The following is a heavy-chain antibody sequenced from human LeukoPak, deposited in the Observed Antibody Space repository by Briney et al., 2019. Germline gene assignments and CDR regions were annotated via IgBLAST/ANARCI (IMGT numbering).Heavy chain of an antibody. J-gene: IGHJ4*02. CDR2: INHSGST. CDR3: AGGATPGVY. CDR1: GGSFSGYY. D-gene: IGHD3-10*01. Sequence: PSETLSLTCGVYGGSFSGYYWTWIRQPPGKGLEWIGEINHSGSTNYIPSLKSRVTMSLDRSKNQISLKLTSVTAADTAVYYCAGGATPGVYRGQGTLVTVSS. V-gene: IGHV4-34*01.